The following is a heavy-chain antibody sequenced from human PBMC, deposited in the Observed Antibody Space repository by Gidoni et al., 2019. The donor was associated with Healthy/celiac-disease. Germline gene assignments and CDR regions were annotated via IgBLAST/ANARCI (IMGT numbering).Heavy chain of an antibody. Sequence: QVQLVESGGGVVQPGRSLRLSCAASGFTFSSYGMHWVRQAPGKGLEWVAVISYDGSNKYYADSVKGRFTISRDNSKNTLYLQMNSLRAEDTAVYYCAKDRGYGDPYYYYGMDVWGQGTTVTVSS. CDR2: ISYDGSNK. V-gene: IGHV3-30*18. D-gene: IGHD4-17*01. CDR1: GFTFSSYG. J-gene: IGHJ6*02. CDR3: AKDRGYGDPYYYYGMDV.